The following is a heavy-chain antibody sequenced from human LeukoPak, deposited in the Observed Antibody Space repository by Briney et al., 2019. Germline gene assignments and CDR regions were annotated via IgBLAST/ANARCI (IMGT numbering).Heavy chain of an antibody. CDR3: ARAWEICDY. CDR2: ISDSGSTI. V-gene: IGHV3-11*01. Sequence: GGSLRLSCAASGFTVSSNYMSWVRQAPGKGLEWVSYISDSGSTIYYADSVKGRFTISRDNAKNSLYLQMSSLRAEDTAVYYCARAWEICDYWGQGTLVTVSS. CDR1: GFTVSSNY. D-gene: IGHD3-16*01. J-gene: IGHJ4*02.